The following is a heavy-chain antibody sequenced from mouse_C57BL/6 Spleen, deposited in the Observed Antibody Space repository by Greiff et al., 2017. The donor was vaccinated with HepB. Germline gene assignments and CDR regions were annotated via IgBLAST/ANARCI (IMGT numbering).Heavy chain of an antibody. CDR2: IDPSDSDT. V-gene: IGHV1-69*01. CDR3: ARRDYGSSPFAY. D-gene: IGHD1-1*01. J-gene: IGHJ3*01. Sequence: QVQLQQPGAELVMPGASVKLSCKASGYTFTSYWMHWVKQRPGQGLEWIGEIDPSDSDTNYNQKFKGKSTLTVDKSSSTAYMQLSSLTSEDSAVYYCARRDYGSSPFAYWGQGTLVTVSA. CDR1: GYTFTSYW.